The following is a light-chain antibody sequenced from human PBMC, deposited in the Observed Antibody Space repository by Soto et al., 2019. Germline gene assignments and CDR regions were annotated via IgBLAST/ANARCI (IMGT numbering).Light chain of an antibody. CDR1: SSDVGYYNY. Sequence: QSALTQPASVSGSPGQSITISCTGTSSDVGYYNYVSWYQQHPGKAPKVMIYDVSNRPSGVSNRFSGSKSGNTASLTISGLQAEDEADYYCSSYTSRSTWVFGGGTKLTV. CDR2: DVS. J-gene: IGLJ3*02. CDR3: SSYTSRSTWV. V-gene: IGLV2-14*01.